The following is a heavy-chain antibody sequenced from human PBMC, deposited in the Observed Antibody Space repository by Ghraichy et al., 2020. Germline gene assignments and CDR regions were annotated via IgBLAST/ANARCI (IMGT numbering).Heavy chain of an antibody. V-gene: IGHV1-2*02. D-gene: IGHD4-11*01. CDR3: ARDYSNYAYYYYGMDV. CDR1: GYTFTGYY. CDR2: INPNSGGT. Sequence: ASVKVSCKASGYTFTGYYMHWVRQAPGQGLEWMGWINPNSGGTNYAQKFQGRVTMTRDTSISTAYMELSRLRSDDTAVYYCARDYSNYAYYYYGMDVWGQGTTVTVSS. J-gene: IGHJ6*02.